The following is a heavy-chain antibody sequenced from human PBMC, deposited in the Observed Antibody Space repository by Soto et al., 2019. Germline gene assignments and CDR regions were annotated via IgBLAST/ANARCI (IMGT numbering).Heavy chain of an antibody. CDR1: GGFLSESY. J-gene: IGHJ5*02. Sequence: SETLSLTCAVYGGFLSESYWTWIRQPPGKGLEWIGEINHVGGTNYNPSLKSRVTMSVDTSQDQFSLRLISVTAADTAMYFCVRIRYQLPSSVLWLDPWGQGTPVTVPS. CDR2: INHVGGT. CDR3: VRIRYQLPSSVLWLDP. D-gene: IGHD3-16*01. V-gene: IGHV4-34*01.